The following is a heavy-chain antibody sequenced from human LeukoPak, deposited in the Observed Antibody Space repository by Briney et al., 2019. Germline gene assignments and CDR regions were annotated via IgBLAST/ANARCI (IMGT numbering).Heavy chain of an antibody. CDR3: ASRGITGTTSYNYFDP. CDR2: IWLEGSNK. Sequence: PGGSLRLSCAASGFTFNIYGMHWVRQAPGKGREWVAFIWLEGSNKYYADSVKGRFTISRDNSKHTLYLKMNSLRAEDTAVYYCASRGITGTTSYNYFDPWGQGTLVTVSS. D-gene: IGHD1-20*01. J-gene: IGHJ5*02. V-gene: IGHV3-30*02. CDR1: GFTFNIYG.